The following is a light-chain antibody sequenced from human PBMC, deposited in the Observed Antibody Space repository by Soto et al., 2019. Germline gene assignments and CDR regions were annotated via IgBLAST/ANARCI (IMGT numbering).Light chain of an antibody. Sequence: EILLTQSPGIVSEPPGERATLSCRATQTLRNHQLAWYQHKGGQAPRLLIYDAFSRATGIPDRFRGSGSGTDFTLTISRLEPEDFAVYYCQQYESSIVTFGGGTKVEIK. CDR1: QTLRNHQ. CDR2: DAF. V-gene: IGKV3-20*01. J-gene: IGKJ4*01. CDR3: QQYESSIVT.